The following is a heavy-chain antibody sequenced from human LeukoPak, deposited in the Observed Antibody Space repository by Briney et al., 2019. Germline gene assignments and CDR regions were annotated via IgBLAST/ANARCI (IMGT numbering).Heavy chain of an antibody. J-gene: IGHJ4*02. CDR2: IKTDGSNI. Sequence: GWSLRLSCAASGFVFSNYWMHLVRQAPGKGLVWVSRIKTDGSNIAYAGSVKGRFTISRDNAITTLYLQMNSLGAEDTAVYYCARLEQWLTPYWGQGTLVTVSS. CDR1: GFVFSNYW. CDR3: ARLEQWLTPY. V-gene: IGHV3-74*01. D-gene: IGHD6-19*01.